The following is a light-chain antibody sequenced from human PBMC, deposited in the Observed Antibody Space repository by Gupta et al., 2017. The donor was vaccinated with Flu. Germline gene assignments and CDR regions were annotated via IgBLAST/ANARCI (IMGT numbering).Light chain of an antibody. CDR3: QQRYSTPPT. J-gene: IGKJ1*01. CDR1: QRISRY. Sequence: PSSLYASVGDRVTITCRARQRISRYLHWYQQKPGKAPKLLIYDASRVKSGVPSRFSGSGYGTDFTLTISRRQPEDFANYYCQQRYSTPPTFGQGTXVEIK. CDR2: DAS. V-gene: IGKV1-39*01.